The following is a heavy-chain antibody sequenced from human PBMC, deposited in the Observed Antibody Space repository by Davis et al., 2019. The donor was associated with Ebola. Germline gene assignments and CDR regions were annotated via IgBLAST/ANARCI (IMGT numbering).Heavy chain of an antibody. J-gene: IGHJ2*01. D-gene: IGHD7-27*01. CDR3: ARGWGNFDL. CDR2: INSDGGIA. Sequence: GESLKISCAASGFTFSYDRLHWVRQAPGKGLVWVARINSDGGIASYADSVKGRFTITRDNAKNALYLQMSSLRAEDTAVYYCARGWGNFDLWGRGTLVTVSS. CDR1: GFTFSYDR. V-gene: IGHV3-74*01.